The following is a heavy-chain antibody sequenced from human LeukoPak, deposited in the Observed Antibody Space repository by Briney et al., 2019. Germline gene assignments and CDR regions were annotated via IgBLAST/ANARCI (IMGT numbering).Heavy chain of an antibody. J-gene: IGHJ5*02. D-gene: IGHD3-3*01. CDR2: INHSGST. Sequence: PSETLSLTCAVYGGSFSGYYWSWIRQPPGKGLEWIGEINHSGSTNYNPSLKSRVTISVDTSKNQFSLKLSSVTAAGTAVYYCARARIFGVVRYWFDPWGQGTLVTVSS. V-gene: IGHV4-34*01. CDR1: GGSFSGYY. CDR3: ARARIFGVVRYWFDP.